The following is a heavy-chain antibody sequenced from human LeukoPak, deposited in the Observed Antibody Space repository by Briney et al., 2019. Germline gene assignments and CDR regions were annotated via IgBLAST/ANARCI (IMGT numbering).Heavy chain of an antibody. J-gene: IGHJ6*03. CDR3: ARGVSLRNYYYYYYMDV. CDR1: GGSFSGYY. Sequence: PSETLSLTCAVYGGSFSGYYWSWIRQPPRKGLEWIGEINHSGSTNYNPSLKSRVTMSVDTSKNQFSLKLSSVTAADTAVYYCARGVSLRNYYYYYYMDVWGKGTTVTVSS. V-gene: IGHV4-34*01. CDR2: INHSGST. D-gene: IGHD1-14*01.